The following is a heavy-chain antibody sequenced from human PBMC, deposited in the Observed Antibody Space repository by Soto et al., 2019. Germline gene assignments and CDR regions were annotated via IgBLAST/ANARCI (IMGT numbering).Heavy chain of an antibody. V-gene: IGHV3-11*06. Sequence: GGSLRLSCAASGFTLSDYYMSWIRQAPGKGLEWVSYISSSSSYTNYADSVKGRFTISRDNAKNSLYLQMNSLRAEDTAVYYCARVHRPYYDSSGYYPGYWGQGTLVTVSS. CDR1: GFTLSDYY. CDR3: ARVHRPYYDSSGYYPGY. CDR2: ISSSSSYT. D-gene: IGHD3-22*01. J-gene: IGHJ4*02.